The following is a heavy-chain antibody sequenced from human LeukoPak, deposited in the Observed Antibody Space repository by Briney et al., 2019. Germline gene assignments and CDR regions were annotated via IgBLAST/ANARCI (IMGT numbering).Heavy chain of an antibody. Sequence: GASVKVSCKASGYTFSSYAMNWVRQAPGQGLEWMGWINPNSGGTNYAQKLQGRVTMTTDTSTSTAYMELRSLRSDDTAVYYCARRPIKEQWELLRGGDYWGQGTLVTVSS. V-gene: IGHV1-18*01. CDR2: INPNSGGT. J-gene: IGHJ4*02. CDR1: GYTFSSYA. CDR3: ARRPIKEQWELLRGGDY. D-gene: IGHD1-26*01.